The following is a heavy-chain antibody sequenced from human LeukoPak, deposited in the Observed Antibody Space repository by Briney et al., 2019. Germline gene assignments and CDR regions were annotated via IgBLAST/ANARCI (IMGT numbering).Heavy chain of an antibody. CDR3: ARGGGYKLDY. D-gene: IGHD5-24*01. V-gene: IGHV3-23*01. CDR1: GLTFNNYA. Sequence: GGSLRLSCAASGLTFNNYALTWIRQAPGKGLEWVSSISGRGGNTYYADSVKGRFTISRDDSKNTLYLQMNSLRAEDTAVYYCARGGGYKLDYWGQGTLVTVSS. CDR2: ISGRGGNT. J-gene: IGHJ4*02.